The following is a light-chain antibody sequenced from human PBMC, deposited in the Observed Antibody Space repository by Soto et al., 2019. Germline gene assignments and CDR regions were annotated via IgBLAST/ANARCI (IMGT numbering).Light chain of an antibody. J-gene: IGLJ7*01. V-gene: IGLV1-40*01. Sequence: QSVLTQPPSVSGAPGQRVTISCTGSSSNIGAFYDVHWYQQLPGTAPKLLIYSNNNRPSGVPDRFSGSKSGTSASLTITGLQPEDEADYYCRSYDSSLSGYLFGGGTQLTVL. CDR2: SNN. CDR3: RSYDSSLSGYL. CDR1: SSNIGAFYD.